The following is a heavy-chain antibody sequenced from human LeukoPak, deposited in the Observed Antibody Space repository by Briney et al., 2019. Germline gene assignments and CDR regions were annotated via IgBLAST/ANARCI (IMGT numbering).Heavy chain of an antibody. D-gene: IGHD2-15*01. CDR3: AKTLRYCSGGSCPSLYYFDY. Sequence: GGSLRLSCAASGFTFSSYEMNWVRQAPGKGLEWVSYISSSGSTIYYADAVKGRFTIFRDNAKNSLYLQMNSLRAEDTAVYYCAKTLRYCSGGSCPSLYYFDYWGQGTLVTVSS. J-gene: IGHJ4*02. CDR2: ISSSGSTI. CDR1: GFTFSSYE. V-gene: IGHV3-48*03.